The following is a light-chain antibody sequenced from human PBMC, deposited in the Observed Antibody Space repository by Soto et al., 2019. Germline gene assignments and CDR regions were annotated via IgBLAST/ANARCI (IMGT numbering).Light chain of an antibody. CDR3: QAWDSSTAV. Sequence: SYELPQPPSVSVSPGQTASITRSGDKSGDKYACWYQQKPGQSPVLVIYQDSKRPSGIPERFSGSNPGNTATLTISGTQAMDEADYYCQAWDSSTAVFGGGTKVTVL. CDR1: KSGDKY. CDR2: QDS. V-gene: IGLV3-1*01. J-gene: IGLJ2*01.